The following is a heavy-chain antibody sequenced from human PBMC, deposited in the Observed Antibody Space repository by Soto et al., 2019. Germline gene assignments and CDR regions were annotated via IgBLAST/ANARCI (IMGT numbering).Heavy chain of an antibody. D-gene: IGHD2-2*01. J-gene: IGHJ4*02. Sequence: GGSLRLSCAASGFTFSSYAMSWVRQAPGKGLEWVSAIGGSGGSTYYGDTVKGRFTISRDNAKNTLYLQMNSLRAEDTAVYYCARGSSYCSSTSCYPKYWGQGTLVTVSS. CDR3: ARGSSYCSSTSCYPKY. V-gene: IGHV3-23*01. CDR2: IGGSGGST. CDR1: GFTFSSYA.